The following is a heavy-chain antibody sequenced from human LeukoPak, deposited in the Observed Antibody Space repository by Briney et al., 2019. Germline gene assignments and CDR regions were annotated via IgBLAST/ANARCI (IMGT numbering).Heavy chain of an antibody. V-gene: IGHV3-23*01. CDR2: ISGSGGST. CDR1: GFTFSTYV. J-gene: IGHJ1*01. D-gene: IGHD3-10*01. Sequence: GGSLRLSCAASGFTFSTYVMSWVRQAPGKGLEWVSSISGSGGSTYYADSVKGRFTISRDNSKNTLYLQMNSLRAEDTAVYYCAKVLGYYYGSGSYYNVGYFQHWGQGTLVTVSS. CDR3: AKVLGYYYGSGSYYNVGYFQH.